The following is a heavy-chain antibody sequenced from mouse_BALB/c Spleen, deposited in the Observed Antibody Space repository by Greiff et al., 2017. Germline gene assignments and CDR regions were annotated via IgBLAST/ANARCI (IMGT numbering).Heavy chain of an antibody. V-gene: IGHV5-4*02. J-gene: IGHJ3*01. Sequence: DVQLVESGGGLVKPGGSLKLSCAASGFTFSDYYMYWVRQTPEKRLEWVATISDGGSYTYYPDSVKGRFTISRDNAKNNLYLQMSSLKSEDTAMYYCARDQDDPFAYWGQGTLVTVSA. CDR3: ARDQDDPFAY. CDR1: GFTFSDYY. CDR2: ISDGGSYT. D-gene: IGHD2-3*01.